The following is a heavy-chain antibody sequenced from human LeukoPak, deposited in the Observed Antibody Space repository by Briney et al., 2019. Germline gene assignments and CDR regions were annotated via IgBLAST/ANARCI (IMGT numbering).Heavy chain of an antibody. D-gene: IGHD3-3*01. V-gene: IGHV1-2*02. J-gene: IGHJ4*02. CDR1: GYTFTGYY. CDR3: ARGLRSDDFWSGYYTYYFDY. Sequence: ASVKVSCKASGYTFTGYYMHWVRQAPGQGLEWMGWINPNSGGTNYAQKFQGRVTMTRDTSISTAYMELSRLRSGDTAVYYCARGLRSDDFWSGYYTYYFDYWGQGTLVTVSS. CDR2: INPNSGGT.